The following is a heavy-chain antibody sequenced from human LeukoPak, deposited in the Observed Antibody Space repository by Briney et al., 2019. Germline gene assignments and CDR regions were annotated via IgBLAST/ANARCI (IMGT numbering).Heavy chain of an antibody. CDR1: GFTFGGYA. CDR2: ISAGSEDS. CDR3: ARTIAQYSNTWLYYYYGLDV. Sequence: GGSLRLSCTASGFTFGGYAMSWVRQVPGKGLEWVSSISAGSEDSYYADSVKGRFTISRDNSKSTLYLQMNSLRADDTAVYYCARTIAQYSNTWLYYYYGLDVWGQGTTVTVSS. D-gene: IGHD1-7*01. V-gene: IGHV3-23*01. J-gene: IGHJ6*02.